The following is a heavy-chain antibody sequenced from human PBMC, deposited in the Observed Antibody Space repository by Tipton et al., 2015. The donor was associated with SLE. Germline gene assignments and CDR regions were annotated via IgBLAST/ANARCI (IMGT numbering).Heavy chain of an antibody. V-gene: IGHV1-8*01. CDR1: GYTFISYD. CDR3: ARDHDFWRAGQNAFDI. CDR2: MNPNSGNT. J-gene: IGHJ3*02. D-gene: IGHD3-3*01. Sequence: QVQLVQSGAEVKKPGASVKVSCKASGYTFISYDINWVRQATGQGLEWMGWMNPNSGNTGYAQKFQGRVTMTRNTSISTAYMELSSLRSEDTAVYYCARDHDFWRAGQNAFDIWGQGTMVTVSS.